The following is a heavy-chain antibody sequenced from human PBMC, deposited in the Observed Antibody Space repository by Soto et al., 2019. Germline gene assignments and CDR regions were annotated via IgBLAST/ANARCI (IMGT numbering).Heavy chain of an antibody. CDR1: GFTFSSYA. CDR3: AKDLSMIVPTEGMDV. V-gene: IGHV3-23*01. J-gene: IGHJ6*02. CDR2: ISGSGGST. Sequence: GGSLRLSCASSGFTFSSYAMSWVRQAPGKGLEWVSAISGSGGSTYYADSVKGRFTISRDNSKYTLYLQMNRLRAEDTSVYYCAKDLSMIVPTEGMDVWGQGTTVTVSS. D-gene: IGHD3-22*01.